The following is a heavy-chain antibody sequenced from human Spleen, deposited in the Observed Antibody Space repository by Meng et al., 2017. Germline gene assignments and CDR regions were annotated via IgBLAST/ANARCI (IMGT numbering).Heavy chain of an antibody. CDR2: VNPSGGT. J-gene: IGHJ4*02. CDR1: SESFSGYY. Sequence: QGGLQQWGAGLLKPSETLSLTCAVYSESFSGYYYSWIRQPLGKGLEWIGEVNPSGGTSYNPSLKGRVTIAVDTSKNQFSLRLISLTAADTAMYFCARGGPLSSDWHKWAYYWGLGTLVTVSS. V-gene: IGHV4-34*01. CDR3: ARGGPLSSDWHKWAYY. D-gene: IGHD6-19*01.